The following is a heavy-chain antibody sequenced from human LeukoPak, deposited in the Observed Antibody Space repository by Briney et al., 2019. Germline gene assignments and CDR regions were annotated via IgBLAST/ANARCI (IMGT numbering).Heavy chain of an antibody. CDR1: GFTFSSYA. CDR2: ISGSGGST. D-gene: IGHD3-22*01. CDR3: AKDPQYYYDSSGYYRY. V-gene: IGHV3-23*01. Sequence: PGGSLRLSCAASGFTFSSYAMSWVRQAPGKGLEWVSAISGSGGSTYYADSVKGRFTISRDNSKNTLYLQMNSSRAEDTAVYYCAKDPQYYYDSSGYYRYWGQGTLVTVSS. J-gene: IGHJ4*02.